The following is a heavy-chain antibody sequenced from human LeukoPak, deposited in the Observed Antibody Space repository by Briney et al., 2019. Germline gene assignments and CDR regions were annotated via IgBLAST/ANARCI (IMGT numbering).Heavy chain of an antibody. CDR3: ARDDTVTTRVGFID. J-gene: IGHJ4*02. CDR1: GFTFSIYW. CDR2: IKQDGSEK. V-gene: IGHV3-7*01. Sequence: GGSLRLSCAPSGFTFSIYWMSWVRQAPGRGLEGVANIKQDGSEKYYVDSVKGRFTISRDNAKNSLYLQMNSLRAEDTAVYYCARDDTVTTRVGFIDWGQGTLVTVSS. D-gene: IGHD4-17*01.